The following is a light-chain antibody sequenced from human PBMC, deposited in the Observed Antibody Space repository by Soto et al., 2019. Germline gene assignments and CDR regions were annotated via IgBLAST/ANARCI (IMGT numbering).Light chain of an antibody. V-gene: IGLV2-14*01. J-gene: IGLJ3*02. CDR3: SSFTRSDTWV. Sequence: ALTQPASVSGSPGQSITIPCTGTSSDVGAYNSVCWHQQHPGKAPKLMIYEVSKRPSGVSDRFSASKSGNTASLTISGLQADDEADYYCSSFTRSDTWVFGGGTKLTVL. CDR1: SSDVGAYNS. CDR2: EVS.